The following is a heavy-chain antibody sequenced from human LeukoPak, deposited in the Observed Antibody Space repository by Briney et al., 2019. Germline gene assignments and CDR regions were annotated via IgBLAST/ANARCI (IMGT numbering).Heavy chain of an antibody. V-gene: IGHV1-2*02. J-gene: IGHJ4*02. CDR2: INPNSGGT. Sequence: GASVKVSCKASGYAFTGYYMHWVRQAPGQGLEWMGWINPNSGGTNYAQKFQGRVTMTRDTSISTAYMELSRLRSDDTAVYYCARGKSYRGAYYFDYWGQGTLVTVSS. CDR3: ARGKSYRGAYYFDY. D-gene: IGHD1-26*01. CDR1: GYAFTGYY.